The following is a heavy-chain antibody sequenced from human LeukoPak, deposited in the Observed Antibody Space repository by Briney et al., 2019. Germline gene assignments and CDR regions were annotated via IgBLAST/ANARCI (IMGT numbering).Heavy chain of an antibody. CDR2: ISAYNGNT. Sequence: ASVKVSCKASGYTFTSYGISWVRQAPGQGLEWMGWISAYNGNTNYAQKLQGRVTMTTDTSTSTAYMELRSLRSDDTAVYYCARDVGYSYGYSPARFDYWGRGTLVTVSS. D-gene: IGHD5-18*01. V-gene: IGHV1-18*01. CDR3: ARDVGYSYGYSPARFDY. J-gene: IGHJ4*02. CDR1: GYTFTSYG.